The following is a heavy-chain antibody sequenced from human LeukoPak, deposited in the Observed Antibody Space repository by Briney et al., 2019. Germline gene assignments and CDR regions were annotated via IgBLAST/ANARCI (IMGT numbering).Heavy chain of an antibody. CDR1: GVSISSYY. Sequence: SETLSLTCTVSGVSISSYYWSWIRQPPGKGLEWIGEINHSGSTNYNPSLKSRVTISVDTSKNQFSLKLSSVTAADTAVYYCARGGDSSGTLGDYWGQGTLVTVSS. V-gene: IGHV4-34*01. CDR3: ARGGDSSGTLGDY. D-gene: IGHD3-22*01. J-gene: IGHJ4*02. CDR2: INHSGST.